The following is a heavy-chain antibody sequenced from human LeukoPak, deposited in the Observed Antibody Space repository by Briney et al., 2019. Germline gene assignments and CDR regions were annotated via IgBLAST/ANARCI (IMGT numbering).Heavy chain of an antibody. V-gene: IGHV4-39*01. D-gene: IGHD3-22*01. CDR2: IYYSGST. J-gene: IGHJ4*02. CDR3: ARLPHYYDSSGFLFDY. CDR1: GGPISSSSYY. Sequence: PSETLSLTCTVSGGPISSSSYYWGWIRQPPGKGLEWIGSIYYSGSTYYNPSLKSRVTISVDTSKNQFSLKLSSVTAADTAVYYCARLPHYYDSSGFLFDYWGQGTLVTVSS.